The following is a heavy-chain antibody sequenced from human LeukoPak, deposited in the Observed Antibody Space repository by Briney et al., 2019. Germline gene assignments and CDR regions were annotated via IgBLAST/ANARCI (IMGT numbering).Heavy chain of an antibody. CDR3: ARAGYSRFVDDLDY. CDR2: ISAYNGNT. V-gene: IGHV1-18*01. J-gene: IGHJ4*02. CDR1: GYIFTNYG. Sequence: ASVKVSCKASGYIFTNYGINWVRQAPGQGLEWMGWISAYNGNTKYTQKLQDRATMTTDSSTSTAHMELKTLRSDDTAVYFCARAGYSRFVDDLDYWGQGTLVIVSS. D-gene: IGHD1-26*01.